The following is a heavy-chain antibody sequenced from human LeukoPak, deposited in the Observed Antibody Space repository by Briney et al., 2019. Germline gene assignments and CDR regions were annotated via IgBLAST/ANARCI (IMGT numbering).Heavy chain of an antibody. CDR1: GFTFSDYG. J-gene: IGHJ4*02. Sequence: PGRSLRLSCVASGFTFSDYGIHWVRQAPGKGLEWVAVISYDGRKMKYADSVKGRFTISRDNSKDTLPLHMNTLRTEDTAVYYCARDYYDSSGYYYLPDYWGQGTLVTVSS. D-gene: IGHD3-22*01. CDR2: ISYDGRKM. V-gene: IGHV3-30*03. CDR3: ARDYYDSSGYYYLPDY.